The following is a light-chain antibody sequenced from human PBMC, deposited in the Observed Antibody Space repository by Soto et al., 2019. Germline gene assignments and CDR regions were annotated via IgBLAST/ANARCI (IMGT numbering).Light chain of an antibody. J-gene: IGLJ1*01. CDR2: AVS. Sequence: QSVLTQPASVSGAPGQSITISCTGTSSNVGLYDYVSWYQQHPGKAPQLMIYAVSNRPSGVSNRSSASKSRNTASLFISGLQAEDESDYYCSSYTSDSSYVFGSGTKGTVL. V-gene: IGLV2-14*01. CDR1: SSNVGLYDY. CDR3: SSYTSDSSYV.